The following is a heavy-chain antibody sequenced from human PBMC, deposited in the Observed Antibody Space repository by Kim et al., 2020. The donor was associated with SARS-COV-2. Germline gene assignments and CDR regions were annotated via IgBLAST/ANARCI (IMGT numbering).Heavy chain of an antibody. Sequence: GGSLRLSCAASGFTFSSYSMNWVRQAPGKGLEWVSYISSSSSTINYADSVKGRFTISRDNAKNSLYLQMNSPRDEDTAVYYCARDSLTRRVTTLWYFDLWGRGTLVTVSS. V-gene: IGHV3-48*02. D-gene: IGHD4-17*01. CDR2: ISSSSSTI. CDR3: ARDSLTRRVTTLWYFDL. J-gene: IGHJ2*01. CDR1: GFTFSSYS.